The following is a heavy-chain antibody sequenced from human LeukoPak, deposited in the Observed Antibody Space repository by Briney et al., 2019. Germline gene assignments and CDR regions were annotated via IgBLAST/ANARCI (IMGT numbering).Heavy chain of an antibody. CDR3: ARETYCGGDCYSELWFDP. CDR2: IIPILGIA. V-gene: IGHV1-69*04. D-gene: IGHD2-21*02. J-gene: IGHJ5*02. Sequence: SVKVSCKASGGTFSSYAISWVRQAPGQGLEWMGRIIPILGIANYAQKFQGRVTITADKSTNTAYMELSSLRSEDTAVYYCARETYCGGDCYSELWFDPWGQGTLVTVSS. CDR1: GGTFSSYA.